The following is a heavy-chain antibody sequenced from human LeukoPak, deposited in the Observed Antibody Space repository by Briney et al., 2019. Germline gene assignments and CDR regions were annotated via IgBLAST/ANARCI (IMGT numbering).Heavy chain of an antibody. CDR2: INWDSGSI. D-gene: IGHD3-10*01. CDR3: AKGTQRGNSGWGYFIDY. J-gene: IGHJ4*02. Sequence: GGSLRLSCEASGFKFDEYVMHWVRQAPGKGLEWVSGINWDSGSIDYADSVKGRFTISRDNAKNFLYVQMNNLRAEDTALYYCAKGTQRGNSGWGYFIDYWGQGTLVTVSS. CDR1: GFKFDEYV. V-gene: IGHV3-9*01.